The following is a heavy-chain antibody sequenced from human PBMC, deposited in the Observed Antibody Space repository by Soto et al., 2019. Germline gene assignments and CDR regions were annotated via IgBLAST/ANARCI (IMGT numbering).Heavy chain of an antibody. V-gene: IGHV1-18*01. J-gene: IGHJ4*02. CDR2: ISAYNGNT. CDR1: GYTFTSYG. CDR3: ARDEGWLNYYDSSGFDY. D-gene: IGHD3-22*01. Sequence: ASVKVSCKASGYTFTSYGISWVRQAPGQGLEWMGWISAYNGNTNYAQKLQGRVTMTTDTSTSTAYMELRSLRSDDTAVYYCARDEGWLNYYDSSGFDYWGQGTLVTVSS.